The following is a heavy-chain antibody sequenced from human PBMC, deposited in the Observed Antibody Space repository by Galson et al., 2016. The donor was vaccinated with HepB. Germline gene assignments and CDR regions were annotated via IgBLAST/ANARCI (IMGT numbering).Heavy chain of an antibody. CDR1: GGSISSSNYY. J-gene: IGHJ4*02. Sequence: SETLSLTCTVSGGSISSSNYYWGWIRQPPGKGLEWIGSIYYDGSTYYNPSLKSRVTISVDTSKNQFSLKLRSVTATDTAVYYCARRADYGDFRNYFDYWGQGTLVTVSS. D-gene: IGHD4-17*01. CDR3: ARRADYGDFRNYFDY. CDR2: IYYDGST. V-gene: IGHV4-39*01.